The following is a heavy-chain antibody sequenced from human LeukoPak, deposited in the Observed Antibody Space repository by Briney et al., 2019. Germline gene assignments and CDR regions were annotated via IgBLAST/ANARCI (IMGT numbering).Heavy chain of an antibody. CDR1: GFTFSSYW. CDR2: IKQDGSEK. Sequence: GGSLRLSCAASGFTFSSYWMSWVRQAPGKGLEWVANIKQDGSEKYYVDPVKGRFTISRDNAKNSLYLQMNSLRAEDTAVYYCARATVSDSSGYWCDYWGQGTLVTVSS. D-gene: IGHD3-22*01. V-gene: IGHV3-7*01. CDR3: ARATVSDSSGYWCDY. J-gene: IGHJ4*02.